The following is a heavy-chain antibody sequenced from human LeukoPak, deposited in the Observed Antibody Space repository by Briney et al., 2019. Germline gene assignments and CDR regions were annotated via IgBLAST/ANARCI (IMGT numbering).Heavy chain of an antibody. J-gene: IGHJ6*03. V-gene: IGHV4-59*11. CDR3: ARSIAAAGLLFYYYYMDY. Sequence: PSETLSLTCTVSGGSISSHYWSWIRQPPGKGLEWIGYIYYCGSTNYNPSLKGPVTIPVDTSKNQFYLKLSSVTAAVTAVYYCARSIAAAGLLFYYYYMDYWGKGTTVTVSS. D-gene: IGHD6-13*01. CDR1: GGSISSHY. CDR2: IYYCGST.